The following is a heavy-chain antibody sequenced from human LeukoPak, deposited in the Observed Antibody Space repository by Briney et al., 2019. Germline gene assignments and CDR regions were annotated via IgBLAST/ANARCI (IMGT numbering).Heavy chain of an antibody. J-gene: IGHJ6*04. CDR1: GYTFTGYY. CDR3: ARDREDIVVVVAAKTAFDI. D-gene: IGHD2-15*01. CDR2: INPNSGGT. Sequence: GASVKVSCKASGYTFTGYYMHWVRQAPGQGLEWMGWINPNSGGTNYAQKFQGRVTMTRDTSISTAYMELSRLRSDDTAVYYCARDREDIVVVVAAKTAFDIWGKGTTVTVSS. V-gene: IGHV1-2*02.